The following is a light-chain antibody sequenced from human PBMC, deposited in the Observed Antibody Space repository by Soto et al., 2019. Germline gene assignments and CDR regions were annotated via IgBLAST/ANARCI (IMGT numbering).Light chain of an antibody. J-gene: IGLJ1*01. CDR1: SSDIGAGYR. Sequence: QSVLTQPPSVSGAPGERVTISCTGSSSDIGAGYRVRWYQQVPGTAPKLLIYDNTNRPSGVSVRFSGSKSGTSASLAISGLQAEDEADYYCSSYTSSSTLFGTGTKLTVL. CDR2: DNT. CDR3: SSYTSSSTL. V-gene: IGLV1-40*01.